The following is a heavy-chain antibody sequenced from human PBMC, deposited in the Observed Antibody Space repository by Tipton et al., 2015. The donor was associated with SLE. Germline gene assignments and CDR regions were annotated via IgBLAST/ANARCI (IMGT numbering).Heavy chain of an antibody. D-gene: IGHD3-22*01. CDR2: INQSGEINHSGST. Sequence: TLSLTCAVYGGSFSGYYWTWIRPTPGKGLEWIGEINQSGEINHSGSTNYNPSLKSRVTISVDTSRNQLSLKLSSVTAADTAVYYCARLLITETTTYWYFDLWGRGTLVTVSS. V-gene: IGHV4-34*01. CDR1: GGSFSGYY. J-gene: IGHJ2*01. CDR3: ARLLITETTTYWYFDL.